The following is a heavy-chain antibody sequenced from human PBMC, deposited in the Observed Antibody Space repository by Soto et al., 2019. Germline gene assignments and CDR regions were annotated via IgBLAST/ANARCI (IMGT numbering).Heavy chain of an antibody. D-gene: IGHD2-2*01. V-gene: IGHV1-69*13. CDR1: GGTFSSYA. CDR3: ARDRGIVVVSAFDI. J-gene: IGHJ3*02. Sequence: SVKVSCKASGGTFSSYAISWVRQAPGQGLEWTGGIIPIFGTANYAQKFQGRVTITADESTSTAYMELSSLRSEDTAVYYCARDRGIVVVSAFDIWGQGTMVTVSS. CDR2: IIPIFGTA.